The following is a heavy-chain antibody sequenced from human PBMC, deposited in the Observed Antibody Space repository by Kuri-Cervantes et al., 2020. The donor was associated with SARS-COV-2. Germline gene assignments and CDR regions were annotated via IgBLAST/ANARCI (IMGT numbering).Heavy chain of an antibody. CDR2: VHSSGST. Sequence: GSLRLSCTVSGGSISSYYWSWIRQPPGKGLEWIGDVHSSGSTNYNPSLKSRVTISVDTSRSQLSLTLHSVTAADTAEYFCARSQALKHLDWSSKLSFRYYVDFWYKGTTVTVSS. CDR3: ARSQALKHLDWSSKLSFRYYVDF. CDR1: GGSISSYY. D-gene: IGHD3-16*01. V-gene: IGHV4-59*01. J-gene: IGHJ6*04.